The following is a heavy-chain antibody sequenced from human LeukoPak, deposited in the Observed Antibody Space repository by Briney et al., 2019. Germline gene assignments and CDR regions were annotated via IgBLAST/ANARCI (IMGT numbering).Heavy chain of an antibody. V-gene: IGHV3-66*02. CDR3: ARARPYYYDSSGYSETYAFDI. J-gene: IGHJ3*02. CDR2: IYSGGRT. Sequence: GGSLRHSCAASGFTASSTYMSWVRQAPGTGLEWVSVIYSGGRTYYADSVKGRFIISRDNSKNTLYLQMNSLRAEDTAVYYCARARPYYYDSSGYSETYAFDIWGQGTMVTVSS. CDR1: GFTASSTY. D-gene: IGHD3-22*01.